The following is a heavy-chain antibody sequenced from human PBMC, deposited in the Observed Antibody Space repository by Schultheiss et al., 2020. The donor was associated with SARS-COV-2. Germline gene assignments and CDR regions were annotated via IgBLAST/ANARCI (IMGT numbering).Heavy chain of an antibody. Sequence: GGSLRLSCAASGFTFSSYWMHWVRQAPGKGLEWVSAIGTAGDPYYPGSVKGRFTISRDNAKNSLYLQMNSLRAEDTAVYYCARESYDFWSGYVYYYYYYMDVWGKGTTVTVSS. D-gene: IGHD3-3*01. CDR3: ARESYDFWSGYVYYYYYYMDV. CDR1: GFTFSSYW. CDR2: IGTAGDP. V-gene: IGHV3-13*05. J-gene: IGHJ6*03.